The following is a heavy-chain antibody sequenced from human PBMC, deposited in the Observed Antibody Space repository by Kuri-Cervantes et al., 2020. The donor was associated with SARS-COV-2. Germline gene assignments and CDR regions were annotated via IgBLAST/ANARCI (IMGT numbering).Heavy chain of an antibody. D-gene: IGHD3-3*01. CDR2: IKQDGSEK. J-gene: IGHJ4*02. CDR3: ARDVDPYYDYWSGSAGY. Sequence: GGSLRLSCAASGFTFNTYWMTWVRQAPGKGLESVANIKQDGSEKYYVGSVKGRFTISRDNAKNTLFLQMNSLRAEDTAVYYCARDVDPYYDYWSGSAGYWGQGTPVTVSS. CDR1: GFTFNTYW. V-gene: IGHV3-7*01.